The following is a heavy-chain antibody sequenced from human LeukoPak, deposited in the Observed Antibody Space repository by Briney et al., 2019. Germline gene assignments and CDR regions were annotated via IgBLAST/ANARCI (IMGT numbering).Heavy chain of an antibody. V-gene: IGHV1-69*01. CDR3: ARVPEGQVDAFDI. J-gene: IGHJ3*02. CDR2: IIPIFGTA. CDR1: GGTFSSYA. Sequence: ASVKVSCKASGGTFSSYAISWVRQAPGQGLEWMGGIIPIFGTANYAQKFQGRVTITADESTSTAYMELSSLRSEDTAVYYCARVPEGQVDAFDIWGQGTMVTVSS.